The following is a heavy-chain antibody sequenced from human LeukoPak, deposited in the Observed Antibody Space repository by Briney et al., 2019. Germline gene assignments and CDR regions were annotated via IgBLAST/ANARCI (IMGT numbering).Heavy chain of an antibody. CDR3: ARAAYGDYRYYYFYLDV. J-gene: IGHJ6*03. D-gene: IGHD4-17*01. CDR2: IYTSGSS. CDR1: GGSINSYY. Sequence: SETLSLTYTVSGGSINSYYWSWIRQPAGKGLEWIGRIYTSGSSNYNPSLKSRVTMSVDTSKNQFSLRLTSVTAADTAVYYCARAAYGDYRYYYFYLDVWGKGTTVTVSS. V-gene: IGHV4-4*07.